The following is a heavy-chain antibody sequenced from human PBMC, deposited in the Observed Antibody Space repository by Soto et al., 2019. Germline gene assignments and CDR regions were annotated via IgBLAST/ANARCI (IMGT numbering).Heavy chain of an antibody. Sequence: SETLSLTCTVSGDSTSTSTYYCGWIRQPPGKGLEWIGSIDYRVSTYHNPSLKSRVTISVDTSKNQFSLKLSSVTASDTAFYYCSRRAPEGFEPWGQGTMVAVSS. V-gene: IGHV4-39*01. CDR1: GDSTSTSTYY. CDR2: IDYRVST. CDR3: SRRAPEGFEP. J-gene: IGHJ5*02.